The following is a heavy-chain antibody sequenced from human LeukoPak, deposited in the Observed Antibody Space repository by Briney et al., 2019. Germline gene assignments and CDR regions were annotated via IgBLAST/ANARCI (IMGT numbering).Heavy chain of an antibody. CDR2: ISWNSGSI. D-gene: IGHD1-26*01. Sequence: GGSLRLSCAASGFTFDDYAMHWVRQAPGKGLEWVSGISWNSGSIGYADSVNGRFTISRDNAKTSMYLQMNSLRDEDMALYYCAKDMFAEWELTFDYWGQGTLVTVSS. J-gene: IGHJ4*02. CDR3: AKDMFAEWELTFDY. V-gene: IGHV3-9*03. CDR1: GFTFDDYA.